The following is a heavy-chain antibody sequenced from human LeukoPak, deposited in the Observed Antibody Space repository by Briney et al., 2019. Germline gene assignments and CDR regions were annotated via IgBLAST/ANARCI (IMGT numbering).Heavy chain of an antibody. CDR3: AREGFYDYVWGSSRESDAFDI. CDR2: ISSSSSYI. D-gene: IGHD3-16*02. J-gene: IGHJ3*02. CDR1: GFTFSSYD. V-gene: IGHV3-21*01. Sequence: GGSLRLSCAASGFTFSSYDMTWVRQAPGRGLEWVSSISSSSSYIYYADSVKGRLTISRDNAKNSLYLQMNSLRAEDTAVYYCAREGFYDYVWGSSRESDAFDIWGQGTMVTVSS.